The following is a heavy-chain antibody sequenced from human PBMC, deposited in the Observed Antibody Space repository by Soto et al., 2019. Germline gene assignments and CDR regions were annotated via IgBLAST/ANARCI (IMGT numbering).Heavy chain of an antibody. Sequence: QVQLQESGPGLVKPSETLSLTCTVSGGSISGYYWSWFRQPPGKGLEWIGYIYYSGSTTYTPSLESRVTIAVDPSKNQFSLRLNSVTAADTAVYYCARLGGYYQAFDQWGQGSLVTVSS. CDR3: ARLGGYYQAFDQ. J-gene: IGHJ4*02. V-gene: IGHV4-59*08. CDR2: IYYSGST. D-gene: IGHD3-22*01. CDR1: GGSISGYY.